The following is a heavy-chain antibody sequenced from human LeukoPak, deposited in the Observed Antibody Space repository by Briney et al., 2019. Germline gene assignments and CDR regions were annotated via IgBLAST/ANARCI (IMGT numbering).Heavy chain of an antibody. V-gene: IGHV1-8*01. J-gene: IGHJ5*02. D-gene: IGHD3-22*01. CDR1: GYTFTSYD. Sequence: ASVTASCTASGYTFTSYDINCVRQATAQALQSLGWMNPNRGNTGYAQKFQGRVTMTRNTSISTAYMELSSLRSEDTAVYYCAKAPNGRSSGYSNWFDPWGQGTLVTVSS. CDR2: MNPNRGNT. CDR3: AKAPNGRSSGYSNWFDP.